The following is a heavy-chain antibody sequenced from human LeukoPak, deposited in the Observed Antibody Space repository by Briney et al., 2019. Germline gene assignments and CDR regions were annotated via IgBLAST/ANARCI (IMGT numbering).Heavy chain of an antibody. V-gene: IGHV3-23*01. Sequence: GESLRLSCAASGFTFSSYAMSWVRQAPGKGLEWVSSISGSGGTTYYADSVKGRFTISRDNSKNTLYLQMNSLRAEDTAVYYCARDRVVPAAPYYYYGMDVWGQGTTVTVSS. CDR2: ISGSGGTT. CDR3: ARDRVVPAAPYYYYGMDV. J-gene: IGHJ6*02. D-gene: IGHD2-2*01. CDR1: GFTFSSYA.